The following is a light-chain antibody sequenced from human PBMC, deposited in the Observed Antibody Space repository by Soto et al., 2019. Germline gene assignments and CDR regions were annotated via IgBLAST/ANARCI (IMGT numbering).Light chain of an antibody. V-gene: IGLV2-14*01. CDR1: SSDVGGYNY. CDR2: DDS. Sequence: QSALTQPASVSGSPGQSITISCTGTSSDVGGYNYVSWYQQHPGKAPKLMIYDDSDRPSGVSNRFSGSKSGNTASLTISGLQAEDEADYYYSSYTSSSTYVFGTGTKVTVL. CDR3: SSYTSSSTYV. J-gene: IGLJ1*01.